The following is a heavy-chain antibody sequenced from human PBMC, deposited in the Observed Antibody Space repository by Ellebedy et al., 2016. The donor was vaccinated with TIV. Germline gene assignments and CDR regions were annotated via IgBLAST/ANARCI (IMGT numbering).Heavy chain of an antibody. Sequence: ASVKVSCKASGYTFSDYYIEWVRQAPGQGLEWMGIINTSGGTATYAQKLQGRVTMTRDPSTSTVYMELTSLRPEDTATYYCARDTGRIAAAGLDFWGQGTLVTVS. D-gene: IGHD6-25*01. V-gene: IGHV1-46*04. CDR1: GYTFSDYY. CDR3: ARDTGRIAAAGLDF. J-gene: IGHJ4*02. CDR2: INTSGGTA.